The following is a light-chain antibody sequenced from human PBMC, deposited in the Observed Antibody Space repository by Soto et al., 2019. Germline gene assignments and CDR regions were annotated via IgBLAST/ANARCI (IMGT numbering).Light chain of an antibody. J-gene: IGLJ1*01. V-gene: IGLV2-18*02. Sequence: QSALTQPPSVSGSPGQSVAISCTGASSDVGSSNGVSWYQQPPGTAPKLMIYDVSNRPSGVPDRFSGSKSGNTASLTISGLQAEDEADYYCSSYTSSSTYVFGTGTKVTVL. CDR1: SSDVGSSNG. CDR2: DVS. CDR3: SSYTSSSTYV.